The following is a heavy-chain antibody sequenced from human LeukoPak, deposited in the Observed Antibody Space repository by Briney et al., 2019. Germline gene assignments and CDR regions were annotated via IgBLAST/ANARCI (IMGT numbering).Heavy chain of an antibody. V-gene: IGHV3-30*18. D-gene: IGHD6-19*01. Sequence: GGSLRLSCAASGFTFSSYGMHWVRQAPGKGLEWVAVISYDGSNKYYADSVKGRFTISRDNSKNTLYLQMNSLRAEDTAVYYCAEDRGSGWPNFDYWGQGTLVTVSS. CDR2: ISYDGSNK. CDR3: AEDRGSGWPNFDY. CDR1: GFTFSSYG. J-gene: IGHJ4*02.